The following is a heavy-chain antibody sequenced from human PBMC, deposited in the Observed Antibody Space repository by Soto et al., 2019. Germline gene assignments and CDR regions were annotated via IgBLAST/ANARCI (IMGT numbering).Heavy chain of an antibody. CDR2: ISAHNNNT. CDR1: GYTFSTYG. D-gene: IGHD1-26*01. V-gene: IGHV1-18*01. CDR3: ARVPVGFDV. J-gene: IGHJ4*02. Sequence: GASVKVSCKASGYTFSTYGISWVRQAPGQGLEWMGWISAHNNNTDYAQKFQGRVLMTTDISTSTAYMELRSLTSDDTAVYFCARVPVGFDVWGPGTRVTVSS.